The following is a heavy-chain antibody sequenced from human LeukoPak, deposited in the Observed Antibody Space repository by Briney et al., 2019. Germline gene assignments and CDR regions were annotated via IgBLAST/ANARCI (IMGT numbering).Heavy chain of an antibody. J-gene: IGHJ4*02. D-gene: IGHD1-1*01. CDR2: ISSSSSYI. V-gene: IGHV3-21*01. CDR1: GFTFSSYS. Sequence: GGSLRLFCAASGFTFSSYSMNWVRQAPGKGLEWVSSISSSSSYIYYADSVKGRFTISRDNAKNSLYLQMNSLRAEDTAVYYCARGDLEYNWNDYWGQGTLVTVSS. CDR3: ARGDLEYNWNDY.